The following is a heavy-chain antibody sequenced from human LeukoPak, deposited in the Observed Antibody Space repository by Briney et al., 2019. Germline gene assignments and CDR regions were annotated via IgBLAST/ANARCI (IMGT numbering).Heavy chain of an antibody. V-gene: IGHV3-23*01. CDR1: GFTFSSYA. CDR2: ISGSGGST. Sequence: PGGSLRLSCAASGFTFSSYARSWVRQAPGKGLEWVSAISGSGGSTYYADSVKGRFTISRDNSKNTLYLQMNSLRAEDTAVYYCAKAIYITMVRGVPHDAFDIWGQGTMVTVSS. CDR3: AKAIYITMVRGVPHDAFDI. D-gene: IGHD3-10*01. J-gene: IGHJ3*02.